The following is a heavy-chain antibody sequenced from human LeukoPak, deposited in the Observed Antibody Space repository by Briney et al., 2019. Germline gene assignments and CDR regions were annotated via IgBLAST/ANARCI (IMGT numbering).Heavy chain of an antibody. J-gene: IGHJ5*02. D-gene: IGHD1-1*01. V-gene: IGHV4-59*01. CDR2: IYYSGST. Sequence: SETLSLTCTVSGGSISSYYWSWIRQPPGKGLEWIGYIYYSGSTNYNPSLKSRVTISVDTSKNQFSLKLSSVTAADAAVYYCAREKLGRRGAQLWFDPWGQGTLVTVSS. CDR1: GGSISSYY. CDR3: AREKLGRRGAQLWFDP.